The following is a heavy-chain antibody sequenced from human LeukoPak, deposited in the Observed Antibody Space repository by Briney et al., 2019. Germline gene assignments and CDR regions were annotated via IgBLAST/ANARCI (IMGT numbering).Heavy chain of an antibody. J-gene: IGHJ4*02. V-gene: IGHV1-69*04. Sequence: SVKVSCKASGGTFSSYAISWVRQAPGQGLEWMGRIIPILGIANYAQKFQGRVTITADKSTSTAYMELSSLRSEDTAVYYCARDASVVTARYFDYWGQGTLVTVSS. CDR3: ARDASVVTARYFDY. CDR1: GGTFSSYA. D-gene: IGHD4-23*01. CDR2: IIPILGIA.